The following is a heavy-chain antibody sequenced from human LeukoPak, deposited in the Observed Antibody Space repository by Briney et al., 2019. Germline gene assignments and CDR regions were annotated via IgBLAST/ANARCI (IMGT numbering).Heavy chain of an antibody. CDR2: ISGSGGST. D-gene: IGHD2/OR15-2a*01. J-gene: IGHJ4*02. CDR1: VFTFSSYA. CDR3: AVNMDY. V-gene: IGHV3-23*01. Sequence: GGSLRLSCAASVFTFSSYAMSWVPQAPGKGLEWVSVISGSGGSTYYADSVKGRFTISRDNSKNTLYLQMNSLRAEDTAVYSCAVNMDYWGQGTLVTVSS.